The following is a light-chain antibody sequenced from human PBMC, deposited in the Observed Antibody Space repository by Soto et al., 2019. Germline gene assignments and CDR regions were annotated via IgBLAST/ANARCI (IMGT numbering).Light chain of an antibody. CDR3: QQSYSTPPELT. CDR2: AAS. V-gene: IGKV1-39*01. J-gene: IGKJ4*01. CDR1: QSISSY. Sequence: DIQMTQSPSSLSASVGDRVTITCRAGQSISSYLNCYQQKPGKAPKLLIYAASSLQSGVPSRFSGSGSGTDFTLTISSLQPEDFATYYCQQSYSTPPELTFGGGTKVDIK.